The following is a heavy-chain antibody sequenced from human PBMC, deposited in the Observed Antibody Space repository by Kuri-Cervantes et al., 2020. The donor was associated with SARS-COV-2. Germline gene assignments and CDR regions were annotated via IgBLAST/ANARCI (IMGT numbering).Heavy chain of an antibody. CDR1: GYSFTSYW. J-gene: IGHJ4*01. Sequence: GGSLRLSCKGSGYSFTSYWIGWVRQMPGKGLEWMGIIYPSDSDTRYSPSFQGQVTISADKSISTAYLQWSSLKASDTAMYYCARHDWTGTAFDYWGHGTLVTVSS. CDR2: IYPSDSDT. D-gene: IGHD1/OR15-1a*01. CDR3: ARHDWTGTAFDY. V-gene: IGHV5-51*01.